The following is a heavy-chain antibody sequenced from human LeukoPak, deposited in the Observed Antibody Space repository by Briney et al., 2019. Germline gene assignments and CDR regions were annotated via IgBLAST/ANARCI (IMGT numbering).Heavy chain of an antibody. Sequence: GGSLRLSCAASGFTFSSYAMHWVRQAPGKGVEWVANIKNDGTVKNYVDSVKGRFTISRDNAKNSLYLQMNSLRAEDTGVYYCAKDSYSKGDYWGQGVLVTVSS. J-gene: IGHJ4*02. CDR2: IKNDGTVK. CDR1: GFTFSSYA. V-gene: IGHV3-7*01. D-gene: IGHD5-18*01. CDR3: AKDSYSKGDY.